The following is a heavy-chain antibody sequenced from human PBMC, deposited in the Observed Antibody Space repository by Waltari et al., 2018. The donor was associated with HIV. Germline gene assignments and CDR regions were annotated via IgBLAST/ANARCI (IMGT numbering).Heavy chain of an antibody. CDR3: ASVGGNGFDY. D-gene: IGHD2-15*01. CDR1: GGSISNSSHY. Sequence: QLQLQESGPGLVKPSETLYLTCTASGGSISNSSHYWAWVRQPPGKGLEWIGSIYYSGSTYYNPSLKSRVTISVDTSKNQFSLKLSSVTAADTAVYYCASVGGNGFDYWGQGTLVTVSS. J-gene: IGHJ4*02. V-gene: IGHV4-39*07. CDR2: IYYSGST.